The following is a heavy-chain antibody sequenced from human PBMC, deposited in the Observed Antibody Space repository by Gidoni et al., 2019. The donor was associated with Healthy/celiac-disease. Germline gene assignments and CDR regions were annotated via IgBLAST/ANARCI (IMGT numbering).Heavy chain of an antibody. CDR3: AREEIAVAGYDY. J-gene: IGHJ4*02. Sequence: QVQLQQWGAGLLKPSETLSLTCAVYGGSFSGYYWSWIRQPPGKGLEWIGEINHSGSTNYNPSLKSRVTISVDTSKIQFSLKLSSVTAADTAVYYCAREEIAVAGYDYWGQGTLVTVSS. CDR1: GGSFSGYY. CDR2: INHSGST. D-gene: IGHD6-19*01. V-gene: IGHV4-34*01.